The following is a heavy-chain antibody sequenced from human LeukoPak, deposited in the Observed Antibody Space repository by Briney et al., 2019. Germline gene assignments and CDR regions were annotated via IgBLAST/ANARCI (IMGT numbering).Heavy chain of an antibody. CDR2: ISDSGGST. Sequence: PGGSLRLSCAASGFTFSSYAMSWVRQAPGKGLEWVSAISDSGGSTYYADSVKGRFTVSRDNSKNTLYLQMNSLRADDTAVYYCARSSYSSSSSVWGQGTMVTVSS. D-gene: IGHD6-6*01. V-gene: IGHV3-23*01. CDR1: GFTFSSYA. CDR3: ARSSYSSSSSV. J-gene: IGHJ3*01.